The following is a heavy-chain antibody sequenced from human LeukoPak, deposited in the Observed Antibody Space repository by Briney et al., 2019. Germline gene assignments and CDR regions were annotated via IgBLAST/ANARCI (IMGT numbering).Heavy chain of an antibody. D-gene: IGHD3-3*01. CDR3: ARAIFGVVGIFDY. J-gene: IGHJ4*02. Sequence: ASVKVSRQASGYTFTSYYMHWVRQAPGQGLEWMGIINPSGGSTSYAQKFQGRVTMTRDTSTSTVYMELSSLRSEDTAVYYCARAIFGVVGIFDYWGQGTLVTVSS. V-gene: IGHV1-46*03. CDR2: INPSGGST. CDR1: GYTFTSYY.